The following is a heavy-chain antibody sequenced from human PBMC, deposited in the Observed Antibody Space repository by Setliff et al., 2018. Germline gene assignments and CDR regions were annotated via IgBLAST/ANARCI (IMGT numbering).Heavy chain of an antibody. V-gene: IGHV1-18*01. Sequence: ASVKVSCKASGYKFTNYGVTWVRQAPGQGLEWMGWISPHTGNTYYTPKLHGRVTLTTDTSARTAYMELRSLSSDDTAVYYCSRLVRFCTTSTCQGASASEHWGQGTLVTVSS. D-gene: IGHD2-8*01. CDR2: ISPHTGNT. J-gene: IGHJ4*02. CDR1: GYKFTNYG. CDR3: SRLVRFCTTSTCQGASASEH.